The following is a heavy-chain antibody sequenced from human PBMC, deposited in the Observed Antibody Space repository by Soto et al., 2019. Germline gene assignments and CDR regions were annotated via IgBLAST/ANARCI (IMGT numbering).Heavy chain of an antibody. CDR1: GFTFSSYA. CDR3: AKRRGAGGHFDY. CDR2: VSIGGST. D-gene: IGHD2-15*01. Sequence: GGSLRLSCAASGFTFSSYAMGWVRQGPGKGLEWVAVVSIGGSTHYADSVRGRFTISRDNSKNTLSLQMNSLAAEDTAVYFCAKRRGAGGHFDYWGQGALVTVSS. J-gene: IGHJ4*02. V-gene: IGHV3-23*01.